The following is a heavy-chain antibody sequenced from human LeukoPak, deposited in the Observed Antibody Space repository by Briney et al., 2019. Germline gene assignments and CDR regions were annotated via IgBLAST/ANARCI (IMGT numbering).Heavy chain of an antibody. J-gene: IGHJ4*02. CDR3: ARGRGFDSSNPVDY. CDR1: GGSFSGYY. D-gene: IGHD1-14*01. Sequence: SETLSLTCAVYGGSFSGYYWSWIRQPPGKGLEWIGEINHSGSTNYNPSLKSRVTISVDTSKNQFSLKLSSVTAADTAVYYCARGRGFDSSNPVDYWGQGTLVTVSS. CDR2: INHSGST. V-gene: IGHV4-34*01.